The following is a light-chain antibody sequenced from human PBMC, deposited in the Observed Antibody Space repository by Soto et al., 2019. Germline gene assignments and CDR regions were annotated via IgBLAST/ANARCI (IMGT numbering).Light chain of an antibody. J-gene: IGLJ1*01. CDR3: TSYRKGPLYV. CDR1: SXDVGSYNR. CDR2: EVS. Sequence: QSVLTQPPSVSGSPGQSVTISCTGTSXDVGSYNRVSWYQQPPGTAPKLMIYEVSNRPSGVPDRFSGSKSGNTASLTISGLQAEDEADYYCTSYRKGPLYVFGSGTKVTVL. V-gene: IGLV2-18*02.